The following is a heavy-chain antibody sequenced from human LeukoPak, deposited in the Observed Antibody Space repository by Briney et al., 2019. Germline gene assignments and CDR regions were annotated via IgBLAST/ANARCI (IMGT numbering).Heavy chain of an antibody. Sequence: PGGSLRLSCAASGFTFDDYGMSWVRQAPGKGLEWVSGINWNGGSTGYVDSVKGRFTISRDNAKNSLYLQMNSLRAEDTALYYCARGGGSGRRNWFDPWGQGTLVTVSS. CDR3: ARGGGSGRRNWFDP. CDR1: GFTFDDYG. V-gene: IGHV3-20*04. D-gene: IGHD3-10*01. J-gene: IGHJ5*02. CDR2: INWNGGST.